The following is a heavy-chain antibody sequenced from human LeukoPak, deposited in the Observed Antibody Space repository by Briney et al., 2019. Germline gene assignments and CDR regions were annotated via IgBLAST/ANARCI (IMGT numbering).Heavy chain of an antibody. CDR1: GFTFSNYD. Sequence: SGGSLRLSSAASGFTFSNYDMSWGRQAPRKGLEWGSSISYSGGSTYYAVSVKGRFTISRDTTKNTLYLQMTNLRAADTAVYYCAKDLSRAVAGDWFDPWDQGSMVTVSS. J-gene: IGHJ5*02. V-gene: IGHV3-23*01. CDR3: AKDLSRAVAGDWFDP. CDR2: ISYSGGST. D-gene: IGHD6-19*01.